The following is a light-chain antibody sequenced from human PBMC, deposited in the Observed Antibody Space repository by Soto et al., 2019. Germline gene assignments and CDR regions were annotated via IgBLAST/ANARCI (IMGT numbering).Light chain of an antibody. V-gene: IGKV1-5*01. CDR2: DVS. CDR3: QQYDYSRT. CDR1: QSIAAS. J-gene: IGKJ1*01. Sequence: DVQMTQSPSTLSASVGDSVTITCRASQSIAASLAWYQLKPGEAPKLLIYDVSNLESGAPSRFSGSGSGTEFSLTIRSLHPDDFATYYCQQYDYSRTFGQGTKVEIK.